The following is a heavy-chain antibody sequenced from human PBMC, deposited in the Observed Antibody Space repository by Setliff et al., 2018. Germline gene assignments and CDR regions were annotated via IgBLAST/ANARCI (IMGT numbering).Heavy chain of an antibody. J-gene: IGHJ4*02. Sequence: ASVKVSCKTSGYTFTNYGITWVRQAPGQGLEWMGWVTVYNGNTKYAQNLQGRLTLTTDISTSTAYMELGSLTTDDTAVYYCARVESMVRGKNILRHFDYWGQGIQVTVSS. CDR1: GYTFTNYG. D-gene: IGHD3-10*01. CDR2: VTVYNGNT. V-gene: IGHV1-18*01. CDR3: ARVESMVRGKNILRHFDY.